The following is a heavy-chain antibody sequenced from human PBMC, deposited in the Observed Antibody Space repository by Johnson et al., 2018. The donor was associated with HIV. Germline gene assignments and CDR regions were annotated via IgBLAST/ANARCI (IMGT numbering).Heavy chain of an antibody. CDR3: ARGCRDGYTCDVFDV. CDR2: IDSGGGT. J-gene: IGHJ3*01. CDR1: GLSVSSNY. D-gene: IGHD5-24*01. V-gene: IGHV3-66*01. Sequence: VQLVESGGGLVQPGGSLRLSCAASGLSVSSNYMTRVRQGPGKGLEWVSVIDSGGGTKYADSVTGRFIISRDNSKNTLYLQMNSLRAEDTAVYFCARGCRDGYTCDVFDVWGQGTGVTVSS.